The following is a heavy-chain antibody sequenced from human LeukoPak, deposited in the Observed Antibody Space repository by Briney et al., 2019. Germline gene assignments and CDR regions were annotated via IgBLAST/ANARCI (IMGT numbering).Heavy chain of an antibody. Sequence: SGTLSLTCAVSGGSISSSNWWSWVRQPPGKGLEWIGEINHSGSTNYNPSLKSRVTISVDTSKNQFSLKLSSVTAADTAVYYCARDCSGGSCFDYWGQGTLVTVSS. J-gene: IGHJ4*02. CDR3: ARDCSGGSCFDY. D-gene: IGHD2-15*01. V-gene: IGHV4-4*02. CDR1: GGSISSSNW. CDR2: INHSGST.